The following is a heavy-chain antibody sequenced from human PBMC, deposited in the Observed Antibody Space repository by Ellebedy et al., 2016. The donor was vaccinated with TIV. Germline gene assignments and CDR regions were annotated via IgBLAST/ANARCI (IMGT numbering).Heavy chain of an antibody. D-gene: IGHD2-21*01. Sequence: GGSLRLXXAASGFAFSSYSMNWVRQAPGKGLEWVSYISDSSSTIYYADSVKGRFTISRDNSKNTLYLQMNSLRADDTAIYYCAKDRLYYYFDCWGQGTPVTVSS. V-gene: IGHV3-48*01. J-gene: IGHJ4*02. CDR3: AKDRLYYYFDC. CDR1: GFAFSSYS. CDR2: ISDSSSTI.